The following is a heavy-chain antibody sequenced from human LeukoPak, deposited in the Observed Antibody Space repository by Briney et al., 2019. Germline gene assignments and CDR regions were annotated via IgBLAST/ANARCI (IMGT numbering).Heavy chain of an antibody. CDR3: ARGGYCSGGSCYGDDFDY. CDR2: IYYSGST. J-gene: IGHJ4*02. D-gene: IGHD2-15*01. V-gene: IGHV4-30-4*01. CDR1: GGSISSGDYY. Sequence: SETLSLTCTVSGGSISSGDYYWSWIRQPPGKGLEWIGYIYYSGSTYYNPSLKSRVTISVDTSKNQFSLKLSSVTAADTAVYYCARGGYCSGGSCYGDDFDYWGQGTLVTVSS.